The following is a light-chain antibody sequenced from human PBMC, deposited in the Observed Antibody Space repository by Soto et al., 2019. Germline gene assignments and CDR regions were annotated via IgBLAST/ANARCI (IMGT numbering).Light chain of an antibody. V-gene: IGLV2-14*01. J-gene: IGLJ3*02. CDR1: SSDVGGYNY. Sequence: QSALTQPASVSGSPGQSITISCTGTSSDVGGYNYVSWYQQHAGKAPKLMIYDVSSRPSGVSNRFSGSKSGNTASLAISGLQAEYEADYYFSSYTTNSVPVFGGGTKLTVL. CDR3: SSYTTNSVPV. CDR2: DVS.